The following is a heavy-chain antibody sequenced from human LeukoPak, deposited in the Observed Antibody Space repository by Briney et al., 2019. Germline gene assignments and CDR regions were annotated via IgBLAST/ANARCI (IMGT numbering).Heavy chain of an antibody. CDR1: GYTFTSYY. J-gene: IGHJ5*02. V-gene: IGHV1-46*01. CDR2: INPSGGST. CDR3: ARQRDSSWHLKYNWFDH. D-gene: IGHD6-13*01. Sequence: ASVKVSCKASGYTFTSYYMHWVRQAPGQGLEWMGIINPSGGSTSYAQKFQGRVTMTRDMSTSTVYMELSSLRSEDTAVYYCARQRDSSWHLKYNWFDHWGQGTLVTVSS.